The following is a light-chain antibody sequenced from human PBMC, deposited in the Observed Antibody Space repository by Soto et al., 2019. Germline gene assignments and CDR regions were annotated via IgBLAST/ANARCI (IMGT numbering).Light chain of an antibody. CDR3: SSYTTSSTLGV. Sequence: QSVLTQPASVSGSPGQSITISCTGTSSDVGGYNYVSWYQHHPGKAPKLMIYDVSNRPSGVSNRFSGSKSGNTASLTIPGLQAEDEADYYCSSYTTSSTLGVFGGGTKLTVL. J-gene: IGLJ2*01. CDR2: DVS. CDR1: SSDVGGYNY. V-gene: IGLV2-14*03.